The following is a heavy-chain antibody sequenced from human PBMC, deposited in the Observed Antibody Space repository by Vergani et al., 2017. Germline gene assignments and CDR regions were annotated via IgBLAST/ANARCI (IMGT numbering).Heavy chain of an antibody. V-gene: IGHV3-48*04. CDR1: GFTFSSYS. J-gene: IGHJ2*01. CDR3: ARAGCSSTSCYTEGYWYFDL. D-gene: IGHD2-2*02. Sequence: EVQLVESGGGLVQPGGSLRLSCAASGFTFSSYSMNWVRQAPGKGLEWVSYISRSGSTIYYADSVKGRFTISRDNAKNSLYLQMNSLRAEDTAVYYCARAGCSSTSCYTEGYWYFDLWGRGTLVTVSS. CDR2: ISRSGSTI.